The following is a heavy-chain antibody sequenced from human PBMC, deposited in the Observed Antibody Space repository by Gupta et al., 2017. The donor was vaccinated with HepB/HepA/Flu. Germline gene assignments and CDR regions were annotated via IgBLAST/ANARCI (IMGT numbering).Heavy chain of an antibody. J-gene: IGHJ4*02. CDR3: VAYYDSGDYYY. Sequence: EVQLVESGGGLVQPGGSLRLSCAASGFTFSSYDMHWVRQATGKGLEWVSAIGTAGDTYYPGSVKGRFTISRENAKNSLYLQMNSLRAGDTAVYYCVAYYDSGDYYYWGQGTLVTVAS. D-gene: IGHD3-22*01. CDR1: GFTFSSYD. CDR2: IGTAGDT. V-gene: IGHV3-13*01.